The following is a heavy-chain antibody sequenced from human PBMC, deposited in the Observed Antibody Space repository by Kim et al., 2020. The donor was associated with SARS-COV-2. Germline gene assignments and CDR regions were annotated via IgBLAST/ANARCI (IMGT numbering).Heavy chain of an antibody. J-gene: IGHJ6*01. D-gene: IGHD6-19*01. CDR3: ASHQRYSSGWYVVFYY. Sequence: SETLSLTCTVSGGSLSSSSYYWGWIRQPPGQGLEWIGTAYYIGNTYYNPSLKSRVTISVDTSKNQFSLKLGSVIAADTAVYYCASHQRYSSGWYVVFYY. V-gene: IGHV4-39*01. CDR2: AYYIGNT. CDR1: GGSLSSSSYY.